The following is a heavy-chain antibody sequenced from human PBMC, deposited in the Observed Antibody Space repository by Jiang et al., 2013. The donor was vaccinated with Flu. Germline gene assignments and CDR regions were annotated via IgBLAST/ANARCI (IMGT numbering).Heavy chain of an antibody. D-gene: IGHD3-3*01. V-gene: IGHV4-39*07. Sequence: GNTYYNPSLKRRLTISVDTSKNQFSLTLTSVTAADTAVYYCARVPYHDYWSGYSGDGFDIWGQGTMVTVS. CDR3: ARVPYHDYWSGYSGDGFDI. CDR2: GNT. J-gene: IGHJ3*02.